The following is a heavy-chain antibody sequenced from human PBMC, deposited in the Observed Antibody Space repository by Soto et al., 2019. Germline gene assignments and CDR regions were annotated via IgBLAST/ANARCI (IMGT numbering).Heavy chain of an antibody. CDR3: AKYGVVTDFYYMDV. CDR1: GGTFSSYS. CDR2: IVPMVGIT. D-gene: IGHD2-15*01. J-gene: IGHJ6*03. Sequence: QVQLVQSGAEVKKPGSSVKVSCKASGGTFSSYSITWVRQAPGQGLEWMGRIVPMVGITNYAQKFQDRVTITEDRSTSTAYMELTSLESADTAVYYCAKYGVVTDFYYMDVWGRGTTVTVSS. V-gene: IGHV1-69*02.